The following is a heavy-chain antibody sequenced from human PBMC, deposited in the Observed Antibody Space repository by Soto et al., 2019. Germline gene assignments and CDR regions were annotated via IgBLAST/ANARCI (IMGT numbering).Heavy chain of an antibody. CDR2: IYYSGST. J-gene: IGHJ4*02. V-gene: IGHV4-28*01. Sequence: SETLSLTCAVSGYSISSSNWWGWIRQPPGKGLEWIGYIYYSGSTYYNPSLKSRVTMSVDTSKNQFSLKLSSVTAVDTAVYYCARTPAYSSGWYGVDYWGQGTLVTVS. CDR1: GYSISSSNW. CDR3: ARTPAYSSGWYGVDY. D-gene: IGHD6-19*01.